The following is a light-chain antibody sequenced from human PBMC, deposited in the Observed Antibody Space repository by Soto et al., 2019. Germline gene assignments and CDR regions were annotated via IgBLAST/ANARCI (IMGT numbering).Light chain of an antibody. CDR2: EVS. Sequence: QSALTQPASVPGSPRQSITISGTGTSSDVGGYNYVSWYQQQSGKAPKLMIHEVSNRPSGVSNRFSGSKSGNTASLAISGLQAEDEADYYCCFYNTSTAYVYGIAPKVTV. CDR3: CFYNTSTAYV. V-gene: IGLV2-14*01. J-gene: IGLJ1*01. CDR1: SSDVGGYNY.